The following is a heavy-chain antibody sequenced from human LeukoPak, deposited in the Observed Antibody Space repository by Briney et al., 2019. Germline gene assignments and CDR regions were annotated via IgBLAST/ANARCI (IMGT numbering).Heavy chain of an antibody. V-gene: IGHV4-4*02. J-gene: IGHJ5*02. Sequence: SGTLSLTFAVSGGSISSSNWWSWVSQPPRKGLEWIGEIYHSGSTNYNPSLKSRVTISVDKSKHQFSLKLSSVTAADTAVYYCARIMGKGYCSSTSCRGDWFDPWGQGTLVTVSS. D-gene: IGHD2-2*01. CDR3: ARIMGKGYCSSTSCRGDWFDP. CDR2: IYHSGST. CDR1: GGSISSSNW.